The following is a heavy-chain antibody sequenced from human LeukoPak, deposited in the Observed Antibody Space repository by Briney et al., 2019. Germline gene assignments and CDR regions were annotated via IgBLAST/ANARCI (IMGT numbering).Heavy chain of an antibody. J-gene: IGHJ1*01. CDR3: AKPGETTGCEYFHR. Sequence: GGSLRLSCATSGFTLSIYAMSWVRQAPGKGLEWDSAITGSCVRTYYADSLKGRFTIPSDNSKNMLYLQMNSLRAEDTAVYFCAKPGETTGCEYFHRWGQGTLVTV. D-gene: IGHD7-27*01. CDR1: GFTLSIYA. CDR2: ITGSCVRT. V-gene: IGHV3-23*01.